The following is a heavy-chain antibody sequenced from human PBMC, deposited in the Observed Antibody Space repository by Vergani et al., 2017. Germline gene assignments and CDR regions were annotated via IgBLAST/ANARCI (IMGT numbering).Heavy chain of an antibody. CDR3: ARRGYDYGGNSRAFDI. CDR1: GFTFSSYS. D-gene: IGHD4-23*01. J-gene: IGHJ3*02. CDR2: ISSSSSTI. V-gene: IGHV3-48*01. Sequence: EVQLVESGGGLVQPWGSLRLSCAASGFTFSSYSMNWVRQAPGKGLEWVSYISSSSSTIYYADSVKGRFTISRDNAKNSLYLQMNSLRAEDTAVYYCARRGYDYGGNSRAFDIWGQGTMVTVSS.